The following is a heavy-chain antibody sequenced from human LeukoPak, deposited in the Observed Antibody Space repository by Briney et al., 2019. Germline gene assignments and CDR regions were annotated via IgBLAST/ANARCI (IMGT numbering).Heavy chain of an antibody. J-gene: IGHJ4*02. CDR2: IWYDGSKK. CDR3: ARDYCSTTTCLDY. D-gene: IGHD2-2*01. Sequence: GGSLRLSCAASGFTFSNYGMQWVRQAPGKGLEWLAVIWYDGSKKYYADSVKGRFTISRDDSKDTLYLQMNSLRAEDTAVYYCARDYCSTTTCLDYWGQGTLVTVSS. V-gene: IGHV3-33*01. CDR1: GFTFSNYG.